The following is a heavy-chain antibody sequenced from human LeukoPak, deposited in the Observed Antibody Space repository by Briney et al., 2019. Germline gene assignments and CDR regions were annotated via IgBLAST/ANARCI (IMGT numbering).Heavy chain of an antibody. D-gene: IGHD2-2*01. CDR2: INLRGST. V-gene: IGHV4-34*01. CDR1: GGSFSDYY. CDR3: ARGLGQLDS. Sequence: SETLSLTCALFGGSFSDYYWRWLRQPPGKGLEWIGEINLRGSTNYNPSLKSRVTISVDTSKNQFSLKLTSVTAADTAIFYCARGLGQLDSWGQGTLVTVSS. J-gene: IGHJ4*02.